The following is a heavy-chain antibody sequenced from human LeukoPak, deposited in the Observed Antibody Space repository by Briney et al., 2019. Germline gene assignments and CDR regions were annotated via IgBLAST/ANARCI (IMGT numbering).Heavy chain of an antibody. J-gene: IGHJ3*02. CDR3: AKDRGGYEGAFDI. CDR2: MFYSGNT. V-gene: IGHV4-4*07. Sequence: NTSETLSLTCTVSGASITSYHWSWIRQPAGKGLEWIGRMFYSGNTDYNPSLKSRLTMSIDTSKNQFSLKLSSVTAADTAVYYCAKDRGGYEGAFDIWGQGTMVTVSS. CDR1: GASITSYH. D-gene: IGHD3-16*01.